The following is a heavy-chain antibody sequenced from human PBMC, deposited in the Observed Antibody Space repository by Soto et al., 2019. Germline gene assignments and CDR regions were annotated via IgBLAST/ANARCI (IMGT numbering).Heavy chain of an antibody. CDR3: AKHDSSGYSPGTFDY. J-gene: IGHJ4*02. D-gene: IGHD3-22*01. V-gene: IGHV3-11*01. Sequence: GGSLRLSCAASGFTFSDYYMSWIRQAPGKGLEWLSYISSSGRTIDYADSVKGRFTISRDNAKNSLYLQMNSLRAEDTAVYYCAKHDSSGYSPGTFDYWGQGTPVTVSS. CDR2: ISSSGRTI. CDR1: GFTFSDYY.